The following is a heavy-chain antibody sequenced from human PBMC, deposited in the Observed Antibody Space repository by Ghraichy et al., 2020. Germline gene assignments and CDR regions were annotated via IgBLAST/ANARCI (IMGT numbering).Heavy chain of an antibody. V-gene: IGHV3-23*01. CDR3: AKVGGSDPGPTIDRLDY. CDR2: ISGSGGST. D-gene: IGHD3-10*01. CDR1: GFTFSSYA. Sequence: GGSLRLSCAASGFTFSSYAMSWVRQAPGKGLEWVSAISGSGGSTYYADSVKGRFTISKDNSKNTLYLQMNSLRAEDTAVYYCAKVGGSDPGPTIDRLDYWGQGTLVTVSS. J-gene: IGHJ4*02.